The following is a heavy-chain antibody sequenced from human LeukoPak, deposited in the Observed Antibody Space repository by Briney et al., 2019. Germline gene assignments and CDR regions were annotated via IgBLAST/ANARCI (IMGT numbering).Heavy chain of an antibody. J-gene: IGHJ6*03. CDR2: ISYDGSNK. D-gene: IGHD3-10*01. Sequence: GGSLRLSCAASGFTFSSYGMHWVRQAPGKGLEWVAVISYDGSNKYYADSVKGRFTISRENSKNTLYLQMNSLRAEDTAVYYCAKDHSYYDSGSYYRSYYMDVWGKGTTVTVSS. CDR1: GFTFSSYG. V-gene: IGHV3-30*18. CDR3: AKDHSYYDSGSYYRSYYMDV.